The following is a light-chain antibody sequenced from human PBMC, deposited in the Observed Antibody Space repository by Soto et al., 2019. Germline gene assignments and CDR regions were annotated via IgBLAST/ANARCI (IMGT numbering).Light chain of an antibody. Sequence: EIVLTQSPGTLSLSPGERAALSCRASQTVSSNYLAWYQQKPGQAPRLFIYAASSRATGIPDRFSGSGSGTDFTLTISRLEPEDFAVYYCQQYNNTPWTFGRGTKVEIK. J-gene: IGKJ1*01. CDR1: QTVSSNY. CDR3: QQYNNTPWT. CDR2: AAS. V-gene: IGKV3-20*01.